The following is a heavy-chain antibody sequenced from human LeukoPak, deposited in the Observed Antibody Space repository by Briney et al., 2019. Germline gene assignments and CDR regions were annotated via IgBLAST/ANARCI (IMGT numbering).Heavy chain of an antibody. Sequence: GGSLRLSCAASGFTFSSYGMHWVRQAPGKGLEWVAVISYDGSNKYYADSVKGRFTISRDNSKNTLYLQMNSLRAEDTAVYYCARVGYYYDSSGTPLDAFDIWGQGTMVTVSS. CDR2: ISYDGSNK. CDR3: ARVGYYYDSSGTPLDAFDI. D-gene: IGHD3-22*01. V-gene: IGHV3-30*19. J-gene: IGHJ3*02. CDR1: GFTFSSYG.